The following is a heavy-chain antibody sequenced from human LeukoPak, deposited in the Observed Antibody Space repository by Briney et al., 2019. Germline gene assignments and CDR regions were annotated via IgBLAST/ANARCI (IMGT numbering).Heavy chain of an antibody. CDR3: AKSVRGWLSNWFDP. CDR2: ISYDGSNK. CDR1: GFTFSSYG. Sequence: GRSLRPSCAASGFTFSSYGMHWVRQAPGKGLEWVAVISYDGSNKYYADSVKGRFTISRDNSKNTLYLQMNSLRAEDTAVYYCAKSVRGWLSNWFDPWGQGTLVTVSS. J-gene: IGHJ5*02. D-gene: IGHD5-12*01. V-gene: IGHV3-30*18.